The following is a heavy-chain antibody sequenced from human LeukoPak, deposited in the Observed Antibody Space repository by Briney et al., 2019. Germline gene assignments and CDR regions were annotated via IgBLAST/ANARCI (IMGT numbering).Heavy chain of an antibody. CDR3: AKDHSSGWSPIGDY. J-gene: IGHJ4*02. CDR2: IWYDGSNK. Sequence: GGSLRLSCAASGFTFSSYGMHWVRQAPGKGLEWVAVIWYDGSNKYYADSVKGRFTISRDNSKNTLYLQMNSLRAEDTAVYYCAKDHSSGWSPIGDYWGQGTLVTVSS. V-gene: IGHV3-33*06. D-gene: IGHD6-19*01. CDR1: GFTFSSYG.